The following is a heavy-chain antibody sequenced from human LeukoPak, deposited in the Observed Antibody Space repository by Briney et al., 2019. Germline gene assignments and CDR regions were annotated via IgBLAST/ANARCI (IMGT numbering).Heavy chain of an antibody. V-gene: IGHV3-64*01. D-gene: IGHD2-2*01. CDR2: ISSSGGST. CDR3: ARGYCSSTSCYVSDY. J-gene: IGHJ4*02. CDR1: GFTFSSYA. Sequence: PGGSLRLSCAASGFTFSSYAMNWVRQAPGKGLEYVSAISSSGGSTSYANSVKGRFIISRDNSKNTLYLQVGSLRPDDMAVYYCARGYCSSTSCYVSDYWGQGTLVTVSS.